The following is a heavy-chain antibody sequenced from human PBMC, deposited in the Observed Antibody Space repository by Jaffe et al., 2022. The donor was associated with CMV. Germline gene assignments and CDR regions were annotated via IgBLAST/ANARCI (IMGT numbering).Heavy chain of an antibody. J-gene: IGHJ4*02. V-gene: IGHV1-58*01. CDR2: IVVASGNT. D-gene: IGHD4-17*01. Sequence: QVQVVQSGPEVKKPGTSVKVSCKASEFTFTASAVQWVRQARGHRLEWIGWIVVASGNTNYAQKFQDRVTITRDMSTGAAYMELSSLTSEDTAIYYCATLYYGDHIGVWGQGTLVTVSS. CDR1: EFTFTASA. CDR3: ATLYYGDHIGV.